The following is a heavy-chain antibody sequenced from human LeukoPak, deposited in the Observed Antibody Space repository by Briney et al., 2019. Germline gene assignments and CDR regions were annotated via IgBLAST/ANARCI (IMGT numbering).Heavy chain of an antibody. D-gene: IGHD6-13*01. CDR2: IYTGGST. CDR3: AKSPGYSSSFDY. Sequence: GGSLRLSRAGSGFTVTSNYMSRVRQAPGKGLEWVSVIYTGGSTYYADSVKGRFTISRDNSKNTVYLQMNSLRAEDTAVYYCAKSPGYSSSFDYWGQGTLVSVSS. CDR1: GFTVTSNY. J-gene: IGHJ4*02. V-gene: IGHV3-66*01.